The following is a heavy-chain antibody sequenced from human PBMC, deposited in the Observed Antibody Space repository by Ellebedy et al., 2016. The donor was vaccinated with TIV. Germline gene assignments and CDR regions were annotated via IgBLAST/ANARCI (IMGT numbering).Heavy chain of an antibody. Sequence: GESLKISCAASGFTFNSYWMSWVRQAPGEGLEWVANINQDGSRIYYVDSVKGRFTISRDNAKNSVYLRMDTLRVEDKAVYHCVRDGAYGDYSPGYYGMDVWGQGTTVTVSS. CDR1: GFTFNSYW. CDR2: INQDGSRI. CDR3: VRDGAYGDYSPGYYGMDV. J-gene: IGHJ6*02. D-gene: IGHD3-22*01. V-gene: IGHV3-7*03.